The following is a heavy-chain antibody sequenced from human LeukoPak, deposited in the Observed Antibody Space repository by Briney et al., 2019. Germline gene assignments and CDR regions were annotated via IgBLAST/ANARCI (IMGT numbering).Heavy chain of an antibody. CDR3: ARMRTGATMVRGWESDY. CDR1: GYTFTSYY. V-gene: IGHV1-46*01. CDR2: INPSGGST. D-gene: IGHD3-10*01. Sequence: ASVKVSCKASGYTFTSYYMHWVRQAPGQGLEWMGIINPSGGSTSYAQKFQGRVTMTRDTSTSTVYMELSSLRSDDTAVYYCARMRTGATMVRGWESDYWGQGTLVTVSS. J-gene: IGHJ4*02.